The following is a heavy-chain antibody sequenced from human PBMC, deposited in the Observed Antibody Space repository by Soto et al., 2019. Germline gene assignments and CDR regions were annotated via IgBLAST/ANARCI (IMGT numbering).Heavy chain of an antibody. J-gene: IGHJ4*02. Sequence: ASVKVSCKTSGYTFTAYGLAWLRQAPGQRPEWLGWVSTNDDRTNYAQKFQGRVAMTTDRSTATTSMELRSLRAADTAVYYCARELNTESSAYYSFAFWGQGTLVTVSS. CDR2: VSTNDDRT. CDR1: GYTFTAYG. D-gene: IGHD3-22*01. V-gene: IGHV1-18*01. CDR3: ARELNTESSAYYSFAF.